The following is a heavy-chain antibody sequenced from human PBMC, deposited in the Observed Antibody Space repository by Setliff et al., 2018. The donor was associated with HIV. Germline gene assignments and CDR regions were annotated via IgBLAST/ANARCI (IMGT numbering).Heavy chain of an antibody. CDR3: ARHYYTDPFDY. J-gene: IGHJ4*02. CDR2: IYYSGST. D-gene: IGHD3-22*01. Sequence: PSETLSLTCTVSGGSISSSSYYWGWIRQPPGKGLEWIGSIYYSGSTYYNPSLKSRVTISVDTSKNQFSLKLSSVTAADTAVYYCARHYYTDPFDYWGQGTLVTVSS. CDR1: GGSISSSSYY. V-gene: IGHV4-39*01.